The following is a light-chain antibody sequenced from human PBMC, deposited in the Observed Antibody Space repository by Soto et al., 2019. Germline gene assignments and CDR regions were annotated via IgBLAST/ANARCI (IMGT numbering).Light chain of an antibody. Sequence: QSVLTQPASASGSPGQSITISCTGTSSDVGSYNLVSWYQQHPGKAPKLIIYEVGKRPSGVSNRFSGSKSGNTASLTISGLQAADEDDYYCCSSEGSSTNYVFGAGTKLTVL. V-gene: IGLV2-23*02. CDR3: CSSEGSSTNYV. CDR2: EVG. CDR1: SSDVGSYNL. J-gene: IGLJ1*01.